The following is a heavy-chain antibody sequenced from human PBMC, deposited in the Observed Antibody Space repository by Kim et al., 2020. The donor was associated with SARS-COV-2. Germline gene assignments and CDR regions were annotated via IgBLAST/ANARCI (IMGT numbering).Heavy chain of an antibody. CDR1: GYTFTGYY. Sequence: ASVKVSCKASGYTFTGYYMHWVRQAPGQGLEWMGRINPNSGGTNYAQKFQGRVTMTRDTSISTAYMVLSRLRSDDTAVYYCARVVKRSFGDYVLPFDYWCQGTLVTVCS. D-gene: IGHD4-17*01. CDR3: ARVVKRSFGDYVLPFDY. V-gene: IGHV1-2*06. CDR2: INPNSGGT. J-gene: IGHJ4*02.